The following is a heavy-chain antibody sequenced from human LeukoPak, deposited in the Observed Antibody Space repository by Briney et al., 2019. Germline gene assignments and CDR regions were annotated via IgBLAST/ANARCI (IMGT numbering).Heavy chain of an antibody. CDR2: INHSGST. J-gene: IGHJ6*03. D-gene: IGHD5-12*01. CDR3: ARQYSGYDGLYYYYMDV. Sequence: SETLSLTCAVYGGSFSGYYWSWIRQPPGKGLEWIGEINHSGSTNYNPSLKSRVTISVDTSKNQFSLKLSSVTAADTAVYYCARQYSGYDGLYYYYMDVWGKGTTVTISS. V-gene: IGHV4-34*01. CDR1: GGSFSGYY.